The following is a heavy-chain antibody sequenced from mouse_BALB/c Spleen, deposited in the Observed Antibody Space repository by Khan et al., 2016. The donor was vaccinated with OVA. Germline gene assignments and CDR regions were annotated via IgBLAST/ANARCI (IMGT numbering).Heavy chain of an antibody. CDR3: ARHGNYYYAMDY. Sequence: IQLVQSGAELVKPGASVKLSCTASGFNIKDTYMHWVKQRPEQGLEWIGRIDPANGNTKYDPKFQGKATITADTSSNTAYLQLSSLTSEDTAVDYCARHGNYYYAMDYWGQGTSVTVSS. D-gene: IGHD2-1*01. CDR1: GFNIKDTY. CDR2: IDPANGNT. V-gene: IGHV14-3*02. J-gene: IGHJ4*01.